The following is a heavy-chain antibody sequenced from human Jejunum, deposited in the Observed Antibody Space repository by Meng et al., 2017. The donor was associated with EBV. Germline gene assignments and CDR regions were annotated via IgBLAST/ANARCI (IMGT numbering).Heavy chain of an antibody. CDR3: ARYGSGYFPALWY. V-gene: IGHV4-4*02. J-gene: IGHJ4*02. CDR1: GDSISSSNW. D-gene: IGHD3-3*01. CDR2: IYHSGST. Sequence: GQLQASVPGPVKPSGTLSLLCGGSGDSISSSNWGSWVRQPPGKGLEWIGEIYHSGSTNYNPSLKSRVTISVDKSKNQFSLKLSSVTAADTAVYYCARYGSGYFPALWYWGQGTLVTVSS.